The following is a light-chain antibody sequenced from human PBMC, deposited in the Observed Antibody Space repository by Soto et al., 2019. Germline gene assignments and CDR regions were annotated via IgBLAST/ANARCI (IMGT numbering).Light chain of an antibody. CDR2: EVS. V-gene: IGLV2-14*01. J-gene: IGLJ1*01. Sequence: QSVLTQPASVSGSPGQSITISCTGTSSDVGGYNYVSWYQQHPGKAPKLMIYEVSNRPSRVSNCFSGSKSGNTASLTISGLQAEDEADYYCSSYTRSSTSYVFGTGTKVTVL. CDR3: SSYTRSSTSYV. CDR1: SSDVGGYNY.